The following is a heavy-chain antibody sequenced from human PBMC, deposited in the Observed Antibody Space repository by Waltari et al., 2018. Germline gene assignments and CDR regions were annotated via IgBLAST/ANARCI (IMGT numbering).Heavy chain of an antibody. V-gene: IGHV3-74*01. CDR2: INSDGSST. D-gene: IGHD3-10*01. CDR1: GFTFTRYL. J-gene: IGHJ4*02. CDR3: TRALWLGELYDY. Sequence: EVQLDESGGGLVQPGGSVRLACSASGFTFTRYLMNWVRQAPGKGLVWVARINSDGSSTTYADSVKGRFTISRDNAKNTVYLQMNSLRVEDTAVYYCTRALWLGELYDYWGQGTLVTVSS.